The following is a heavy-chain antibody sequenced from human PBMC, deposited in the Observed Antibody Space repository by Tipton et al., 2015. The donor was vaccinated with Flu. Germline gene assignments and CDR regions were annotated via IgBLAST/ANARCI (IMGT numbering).Heavy chain of an antibody. CDR2: IFHTGST. V-gene: IGHV4-38-2*02. J-gene: IGHJ4*02. CDR1: GDSISSDYY. CDR3: ARHTGDSVRGVIDY. Sequence: TLSLTCIVSGDSISSDYYWAWIRQPPGKGLEWIGNIFHTGSTYYNPSLQSRVVISVNKSKNQFSLKVISLTAADTALYYCARHTGDSVRGVIDYWGQGTLVTVSS. D-gene: IGHD3-10*02.